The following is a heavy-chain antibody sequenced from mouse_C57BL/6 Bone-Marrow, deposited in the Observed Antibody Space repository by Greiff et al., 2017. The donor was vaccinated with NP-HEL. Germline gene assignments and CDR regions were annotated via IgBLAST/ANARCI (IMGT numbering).Heavy chain of an antibody. J-gene: IGHJ1*03. V-gene: IGHV7-1*01. D-gene: IGHD1-1*01. CDR2: SRNKANDYTT. CDR1: GFTFSDFY. CDR3: AREAITTVSYWYFDV. Sequence: EVHLVESGGGLVQSGRSLRLSCATSGFTFSDFYMEWVRQAPGKGLEWIAASRNKANDYTTEYSASVKGRFIVSRDTSQSILYLQMNALRAEDTAIYYCAREAITTVSYWYFDVWGTGTTVTVSS.